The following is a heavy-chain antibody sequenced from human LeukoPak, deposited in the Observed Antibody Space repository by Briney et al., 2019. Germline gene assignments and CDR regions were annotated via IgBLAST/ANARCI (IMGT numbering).Heavy chain of an antibody. CDR1: GFTLSSYA. J-gene: IGHJ6*03. D-gene: IGHD3-3*01. CDR2: ISLGGSYK. Sequence: PGGSLRLSCAASGFTLSSYAMHSVRQAPGKRLGWVSIISLGGSYKFYADSVKGRFTISRDNSKDTLYLEMKSLRPEDTAVYSCARDRPSTVFGVADYYYMDVWGKGATVTVSS. CDR3: ARDRPSTVFGVADYYYMDV. V-gene: IGHV3-30*04.